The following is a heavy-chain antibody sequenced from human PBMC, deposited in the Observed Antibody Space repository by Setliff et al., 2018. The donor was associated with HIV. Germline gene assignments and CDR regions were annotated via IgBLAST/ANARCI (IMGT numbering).Heavy chain of an antibody. V-gene: IGHV1-69-2*01. CDR3: ATSSAGLCLDY. J-gene: IGHJ4*02. CDR2: MNPEDGET. Sequence: GASVKVSCKASGYTFTNYDINWVRQAPGQGLEWMGWMNPEDGETIYAEKFQGRVTITADTSTDTAYMELSSLRSEDTAVYYCATSSAGLCLDYWGQGTLVTVSS. CDR1: GYTFTNYD. D-gene: IGHD2-2*01.